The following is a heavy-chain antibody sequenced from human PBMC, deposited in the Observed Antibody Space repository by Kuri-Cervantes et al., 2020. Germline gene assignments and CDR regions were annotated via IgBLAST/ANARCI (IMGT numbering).Heavy chain of an antibody. CDR1: GFTFSSYE. D-gene: IGHD4-17*01. Sequence: GGSLRLSCAVSGFTFSSYEMNWVRQAPGKGPEWLSYISSSGSTIYYADSVKGRFTISRDNAKNSLYLQMNSLRAEDTAVYYCARAGVYDYGDYVNYWGQGTLVTVSS. CDR3: ARAGVYDYGDYVNY. J-gene: IGHJ4*02. CDR2: ISSSGSTI. V-gene: IGHV3-48*03.